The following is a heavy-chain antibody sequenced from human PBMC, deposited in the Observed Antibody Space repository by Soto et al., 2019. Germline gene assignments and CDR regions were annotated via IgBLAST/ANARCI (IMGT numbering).Heavy chain of an antibody. D-gene: IGHD3-10*01. CDR2: IYVDGNT. V-gene: IGHV3-53*01. CDR1: GLIVSGNY. J-gene: IGHJ6*02. Sequence: GGSLRLSCAASGLIVSGNYMSWVRQAPGKGLEWVSVIYVDGNTYYADSVKGRFTISRDNSKNLLYLQLNSLRAEDTAVYYCARTMAGYYYGMDVWGQGTTVTVSS. CDR3: ARTMAGYYYGMDV.